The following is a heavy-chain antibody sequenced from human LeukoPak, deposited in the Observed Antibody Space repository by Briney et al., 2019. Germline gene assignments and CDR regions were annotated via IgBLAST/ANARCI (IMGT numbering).Heavy chain of an antibody. Sequence: PSATLSLTCAVYGGSFSGYYWSWIRQPPGKGLEWIGEVNHSGSTNYNPSLKSRVTISVDTSKNQFSLKLSSVTAADTAVYYCARRYSGYDWDYWGQGTLVTVSS. CDR2: VNHSGST. V-gene: IGHV4-34*01. CDR3: ARRYSGYDWDY. D-gene: IGHD5-12*01. J-gene: IGHJ4*02. CDR1: GGSFSGYY.